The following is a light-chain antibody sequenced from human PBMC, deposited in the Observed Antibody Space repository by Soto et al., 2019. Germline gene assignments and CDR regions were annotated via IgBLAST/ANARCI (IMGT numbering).Light chain of an antibody. CDR1: QSVSSN. J-gene: IGKJ2*01. Sequence: EIVMTQSPATLSVSPGERATLSCRASQSVSSNLAWYQQKPGQAPRLLIYGASTRATGIPATFSGSGSGTEFTLTISSLQSEDFEVYYCQQYNNWPPMYTFGQGTKLEIK. CDR2: GAS. CDR3: QQYNNWPPMYT. V-gene: IGKV3-15*01.